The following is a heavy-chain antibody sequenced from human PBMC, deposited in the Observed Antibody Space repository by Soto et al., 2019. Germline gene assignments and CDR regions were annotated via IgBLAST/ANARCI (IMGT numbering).Heavy chain of an antibody. CDR1: GYSFISYG. CDR2: ISAYNGNT. D-gene: IGHD7-27*01. V-gene: IGHV1-18*01. J-gene: IGHJ4*02. Sequence: QVQLVQSGAEVKKPGASVKVSCKASGYSFISYGVSWVRQAPGQGLEWMGWISAYNGNTNYAQKVQGRVTMTTDTSTSTAHMELRSLTSDDTAVYYCTRDQSGVNSGLDSWGQGTLFTVSS. CDR3: TRDQSGVNSGLDS.